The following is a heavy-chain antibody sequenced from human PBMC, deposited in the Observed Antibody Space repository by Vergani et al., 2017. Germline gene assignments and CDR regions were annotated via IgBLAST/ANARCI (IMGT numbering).Heavy chain of an antibody. D-gene: IGHD3-10*01. Sequence: VQLVESGGGVVQPGRSLRLSCAASGFTFSSYGMHWVRQAPGKGLEWVAVISYDGSNKYYADSVKGRFTISRDNSKNTLYLQMNSLRAEDTAVYYCARDSFTMVRAELSHLGSFDYWGQGTLVTVSS. CDR2: ISYDGSNK. V-gene: IGHV3-30*03. J-gene: IGHJ4*02. CDR1: GFTFSSYG. CDR3: ARDSFTMVRAELSHLGSFDY.